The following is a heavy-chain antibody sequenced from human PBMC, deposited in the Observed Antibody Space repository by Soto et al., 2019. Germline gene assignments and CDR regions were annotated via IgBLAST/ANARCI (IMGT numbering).Heavy chain of an antibody. J-gene: IGHJ4*02. CDR2: ISYDGSNK. CDR1: GFTFSSYA. V-gene: IGHV3-30-3*01. D-gene: IGHD2-2*02. Sequence: GGSLRLSCAASGFTFSSYAMHWVRQAPGKGLEWVAVISYDGSNKYYADSVKGRFTISRDNSKNTLYLQTNSLRAEDTAVFYCARDRLDVVVPAAILAYWGQGTLVTVSS. CDR3: ARDRLDVVVPAAILAY.